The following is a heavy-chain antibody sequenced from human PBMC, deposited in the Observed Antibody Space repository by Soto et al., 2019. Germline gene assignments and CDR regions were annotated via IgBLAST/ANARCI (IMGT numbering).Heavy chain of an antibody. CDR2: IYHSGST. D-gene: IGHD5-18*01. V-gene: IGHV4-31*03. Sequence: QVQLQESGPGLVTPSETLSLTCIVFGGSISRGGYYWAWIRQQPGKGLEWIGHIYHSGSTYYNPSLKSRVTMSVDTSKNHFSLRLSSVTAADTAVYYCARDGYTYGSNAYDIWGQGTMVTVSP. CDR3: ARDGYTYGSNAYDI. J-gene: IGHJ3*02. CDR1: GGSISRGGYY.